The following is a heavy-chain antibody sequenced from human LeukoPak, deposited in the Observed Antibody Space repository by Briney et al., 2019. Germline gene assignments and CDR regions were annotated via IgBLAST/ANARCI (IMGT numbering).Heavy chain of an antibody. CDR3: VVVVEPPDSDGFDV. CDR2: LRGNGDT. Sequence: PGGSLTLSCAASGFTFSSYAMSWVREAPARGLEWVSSLRGNGDTSYADSVKGRFTISRDNARNTLSLQMNSLTIEDTAVYYCVVVVEPPDSDGFDVWGQGTMITVSS. CDR1: GFTFSSYA. J-gene: IGHJ3*01. D-gene: IGHD1-14*01. V-gene: IGHV3-23*01.